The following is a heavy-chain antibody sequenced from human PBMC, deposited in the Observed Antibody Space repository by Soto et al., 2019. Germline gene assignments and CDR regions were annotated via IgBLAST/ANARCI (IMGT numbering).Heavy chain of an antibody. CDR2: INHSGST. CDR3: ARLHYYDSSGYYKEC. D-gene: IGHD3-22*01. CDR1: GGSFSGYY. J-gene: IGHJ4*02. V-gene: IGHV4-34*01. Sequence: SETLSLTCAVYGGSFSGYYWSWIRQPPGKGLEWIGEINHSGSTNYNPSLKSRVTISVGTSKNQFSLKLSSVTAADTAVYYCARLHYYDSSGYYKECWGQGTLVTVSS.